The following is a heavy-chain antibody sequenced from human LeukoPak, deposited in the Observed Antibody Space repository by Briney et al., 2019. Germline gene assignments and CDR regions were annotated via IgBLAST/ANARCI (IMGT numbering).Heavy chain of an antibody. CDR3: AKALTMTVVVPFDI. Sequence: PGGSLRLSCAASGFTLSSYSMNWVRQAPGKGLEWVSSISSSSNYIYYADSVKGRFTISRDNAKNSLYLQMNSLRAEDTAVYYCAKALTMTVVVPFDIWGQGTMVTVSS. D-gene: IGHD3-22*01. CDR1: GFTLSSYS. J-gene: IGHJ3*02. V-gene: IGHV3-21*04. CDR2: ISSSSNYI.